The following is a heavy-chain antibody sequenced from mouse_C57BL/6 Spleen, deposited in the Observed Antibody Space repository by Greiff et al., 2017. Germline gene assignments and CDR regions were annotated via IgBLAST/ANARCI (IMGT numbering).Heavy chain of an antibody. CDR1: GYTFTSYW. CDR3: AREGTTVVAHYYAMDY. D-gene: IGHD1-1*01. J-gene: IGHJ4*01. V-gene: IGHV1-52*01. CDR2: IDPSDSAT. Sequence: QVQLKQPGAELVRPGSSVKLSCKASGYTFTSYWMHWVKQRPIQGLEWIGNIDPSDSATHYNQKFKDKATLTVDKSSSTAYMQLSSLTSEDTAVYYCAREGTTVVAHYYAMDYGGQGTSVTVSS.